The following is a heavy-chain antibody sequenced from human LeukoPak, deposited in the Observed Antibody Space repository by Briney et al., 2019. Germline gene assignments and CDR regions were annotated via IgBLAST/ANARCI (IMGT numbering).Heavy chain of an antibody. CDR2: IRSKDNNYAT. CDR3: IRNHYDSGFAFDI. CDR1: AFSFSGSA. J-gene: IGHJ3*02. D-gene: IGHD3-22*01. Sequence: GGSLRLSCAASAFSFSGSAIHWVRQASGKGLEWVGRIRSKDNNYATAYDASVKGRFTIARDDVKNTAYLQMNSLKTEDTAVYYCIRNHYDSGFAFDIWGQGTMVTVSS. V-gene: IGHV3-73*01.